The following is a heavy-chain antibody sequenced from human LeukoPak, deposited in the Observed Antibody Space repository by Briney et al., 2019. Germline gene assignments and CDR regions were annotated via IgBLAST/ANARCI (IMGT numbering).Heavy chain of an antibody. D-gene: IGHD6-19*01. V-gene: IGHV3-30*04. J-gene: IGHJ4*02. CDR1: GFTLSNYA. CDR3: ARSVGSGRFDY. CDR2: ILYDA. Sequence: GRSLRLSCAASGFTLSNYALHWVRQAPGKGLEWVAVILYDADYADSVKGRFTISRDNSKNTLYLQMNSLRPEDPAVYYCARSVGSGRFDYWGQGTLVTVSS.